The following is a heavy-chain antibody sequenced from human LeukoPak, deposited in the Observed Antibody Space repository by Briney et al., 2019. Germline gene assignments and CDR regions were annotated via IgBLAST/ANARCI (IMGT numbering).Heavy chain of an antibody. V-gene: IGHV1-2*02. J-gene: IGHJ4*02. CDR2: INPNSGGT. CDR3: ARDSGKYSSSDY. CDR1: GYTFTGYY. D-gene: IGHD6-6*01. Sequence: PVASVKVSCKASGYTFTGYYMHWVRQAPGQGLEWMGWINPNSGGTNYAQKFQGRVTMTRDTSISTAYMELSRLRSDDTAVYYCARDSGKYSSSDYWGQGTLVTASS.